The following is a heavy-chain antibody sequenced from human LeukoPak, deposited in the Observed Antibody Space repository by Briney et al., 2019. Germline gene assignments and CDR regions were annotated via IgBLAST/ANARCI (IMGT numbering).Heavy chain of an antibody. CDR1: GFTFSSYS. CDR3: ARAQYSSSWYISH. Sequence: GGSLRLSCAASGFTFSSYSMNWVRQAPGKGLEWVSSISSSSSYIYYADSVKGRFTISRDNAKNSLYLQMNSLRAEDTAVYYCARAQYSSSWYISHWGQGTLAAVSS. D-gene: IGHD6-13*01. J-gene: IGHJ4*02. V-gene: IGHV3-21*01. CDR2: ISSSSSYI.